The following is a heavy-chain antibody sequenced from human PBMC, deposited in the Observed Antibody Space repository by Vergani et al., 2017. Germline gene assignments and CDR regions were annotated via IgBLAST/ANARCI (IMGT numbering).Heavy chain of an antibody. CDR1: GGTFIKHA. CDR3: ARAGNETXAYYSMSRIYFDL. Sequence: QVQLIQSGAEVKKPGSSVKVSCKVSGGTFIKHAISWVRQAPGQGLEWVGGIVPVLGSANYPQKFQGRVTFTAEESKSTVYMELSGLTSEDTAIYYCARAGNETXAYYSMSRIYFDLWGQGTLVTVSS. D-gene: IGHD3-22*01. J-gene: IGHJ4*02. CDR2: IVPVLGSA. V-gene: IGHV1-69*11.